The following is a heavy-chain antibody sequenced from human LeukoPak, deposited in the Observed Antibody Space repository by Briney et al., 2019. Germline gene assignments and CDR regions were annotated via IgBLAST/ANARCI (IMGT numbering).Heavy chain of an antibody. V-gene: IGHV4-30-2*01. CDR1: GGSISSGGYS. CDR2: IYHSGST. Sequence: SQTLSLTCAVSGGSISSGGYSWSWLRQPPGKGLEWLGYIYHSGSTYYNPSLKSRVTISVDRSKNQFSLKLSSVTAADTAVYSCARSVVPAATGAFDIWGQGTMVTVSS. J-gene: IGHJ3*02. D-gene: IGHD2-2*01. CDR3: ARSVVPAATGAFDI.